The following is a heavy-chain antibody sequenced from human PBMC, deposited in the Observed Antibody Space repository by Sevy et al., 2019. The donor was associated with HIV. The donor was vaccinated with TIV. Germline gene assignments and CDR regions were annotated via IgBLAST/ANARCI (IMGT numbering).Heavy chain of an antibody. CDR2: ISGMSNYI. J-gene: IGHJ3*02. CDR3: ARRADSTYHEAFDI. CDR1: GFTFSSYS. Sequence: GRSLRLSCAASGFTFSSYSMNWVRQAPGKGLEWVSSISGMSNYIYYADSVKGRFTISRDNAKNSLYLQMNSLRAEDTAVYYCARRADSTYHEAFDIWGQGTMVTVSS. D-gene: IGHD6-13*01. V-gene: IGHV3-21*01.